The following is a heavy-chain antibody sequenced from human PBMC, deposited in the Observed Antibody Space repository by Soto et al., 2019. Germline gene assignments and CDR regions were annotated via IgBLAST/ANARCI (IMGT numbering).Heavy chain of an antibody. D-gene: IGHD5-12*01. Sequence: QVQLVQSGAEVKKPGASVKVSCKASGYTFTSYAMHWVRQAPGQRLEWMGWINAGNGNTKYSQKFQGRVTITRDTAASRAYMELSSLRSEDTAVYYCASGGGLRFGDYWGQGTLVTVSS. CDR3: ASGGGLRFGDY. V-gene: IGHV1-3*01. J-gene: IGHJ4*02. CDR1: GYTFTSYA. CDR2: INAGNGNT.